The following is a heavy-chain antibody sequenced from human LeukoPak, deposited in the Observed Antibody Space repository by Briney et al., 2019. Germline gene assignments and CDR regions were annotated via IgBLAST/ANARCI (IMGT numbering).Heavy chain of an antibody. V-gene: IGHV3-23*01. CDR1: GFNFSSYA. Sequence: GGSLRLSCAASGFNFSSYAMSWVRQAPGKGLEWVSAISGSGGSTYYADSVEGRFTISRDNSKNTLYLQTNSLRAEDTAVYYCAKLDSDSRLGYFDLWGRGTLVAVSS. J-gene: IGHJ2*01. D-gene: IGHD3-22*01. CDR2: ISGSGGST. CDR3: AKLDSDSRLGYFDL.